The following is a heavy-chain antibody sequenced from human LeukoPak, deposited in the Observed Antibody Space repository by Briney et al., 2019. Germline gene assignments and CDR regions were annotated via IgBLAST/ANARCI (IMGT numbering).Heavy chain of an antibody. CDR1: GFRISSYW. CDR3: ARSRWVAADSYHFDY. Sequence: GGSLRLSCAASGFRISSYWMSWVRQAPGKGLEWVANIKQDGSDKYYVDSVRGRFTISRDNVENSLYLQMNSLRPEDTAVYYCARSRWVAADSYHFDYWGQGSLVTVSS. J-gene: IGHJ4*02. CDR2: IKQDGSDK. V-gene: IGHV3-7*01. D-gene: IGHD2-15*01.